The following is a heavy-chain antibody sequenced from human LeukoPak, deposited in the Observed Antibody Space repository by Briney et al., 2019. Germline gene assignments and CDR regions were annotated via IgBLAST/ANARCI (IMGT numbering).Heavy chain of an antibody. CDR2: IIPILGIA. D-gene: IGHD5-18*01. CDR3: ARYQYIEYSYGFAGIRDCFDP. Sequence: ASVNVSCKASGGTFSSYAISWVRQAPGQGLEWMGRIIPILGIANYAQKFQGRVTITADKSTSTAYMELSSLRSEDTAVYYCARYQYIEYSYGFAGIRDCFDPWGQGTLVTVSS. V-gene: IGHV1-69*04. CDR1: GGTFSSYA. J-gene: IGHJ5*02.